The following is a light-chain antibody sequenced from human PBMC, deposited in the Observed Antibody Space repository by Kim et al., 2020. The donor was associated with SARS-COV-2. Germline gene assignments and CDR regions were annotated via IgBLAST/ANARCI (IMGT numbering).Light chain of an antibody. J-gene: IGKJ2*01. V-gene: IGKV3-20*01. CDR2: GAS. CDR1: QSVYSGY. CDR3: QQYTESSFT. Sequence: EVVLTQSPATLSLSPGERATLSCRASQSVYSGYFGWYQQKPGQAPRLLIYGASNRATGIPDRFSGSGSGTDFSLTISRLEPEDFAVYYCQQYTESSFTFGQGTKVE.